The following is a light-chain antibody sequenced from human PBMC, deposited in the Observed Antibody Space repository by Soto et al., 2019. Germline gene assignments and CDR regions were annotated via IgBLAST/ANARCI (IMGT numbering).Light chain of an antibody. V-gene: IGLV1-51*01. CDR2: DDN. CDR1: ASNFGAGYD. J-gene: IGLJ1*01. Sequence: QSVLTQPPSVSGAPGQRVTISCTGSASNFGAGYDVHWYQQIPGTAPKLLIYDDNKRPSGIPDRFSGSKSGTSATLGITGFQTGDEADYYCGSWDSSLSAYVFGTGTKVTVL. CDR3: GSWDSSLSAYV.